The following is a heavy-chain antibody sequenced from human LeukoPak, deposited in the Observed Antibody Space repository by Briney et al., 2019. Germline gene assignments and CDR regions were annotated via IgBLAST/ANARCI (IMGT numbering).Heavy chain of an antibody. CDR1: GFTVSNNY. J-gene: IGHJ4*02. Sequence: PGGSLRLSCAASGFTVSNNYMSWVRQAPGKGLEWVSVLYRGGGTYYADSVKGRFTISRDNSKNTLFLQMNSLTAEDTAVYCCELYCSSTSCEPFDYWGQGTLVTVSS. D-gene: IGHD2-2*01. V-gene: IGHV3-66*01. CDR3: ELYCSSTSCEPFDY. CDR2: LYRGGGT.